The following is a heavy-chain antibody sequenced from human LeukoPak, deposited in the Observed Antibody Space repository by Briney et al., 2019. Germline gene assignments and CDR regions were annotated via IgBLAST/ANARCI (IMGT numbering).Heavy chain of an antibody. D-gene: IGHD3-10*01. CDR3: ARDTGGSGSYAYYGLDV. Sequence: SETLSLTCSVSDGSISSYYWSWIRQPAGKGLEWIGRIYSSESTNYNPSLKSRVTMSVDTSKNQFSVNLSSVTAADTAVYYCARDTGGSGSYAYYGLDVWGQGTTVTVSS. V-gene: IGHV4-4*07. CDR2: IYSSEST. CDR1: DGSISSYY. J-gene: IGHJ6*02.